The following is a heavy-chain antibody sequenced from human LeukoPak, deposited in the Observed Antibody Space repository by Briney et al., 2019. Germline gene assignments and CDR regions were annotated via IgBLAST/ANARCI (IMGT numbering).Heavy chain of an antibody. CDR1: GFTFSSYA. D-gene: IGHD6-19*01. Sequence: GGSLRLSCAASGFTFSSYAMSWVRQAPGKGLEWVPAISGSGGSTYYADSVKGRFTISRDNSKNTLYLQMNSLRAEDTAVYYCAKDPNSSGWYLNWFDPWGQGTLVTVSS. CDR2: ISGSGGST. CDR3: AKDPNSSGWYLNWFDP. J-gene: IGHJ5*02. V-gene: IGHV3-23*01.